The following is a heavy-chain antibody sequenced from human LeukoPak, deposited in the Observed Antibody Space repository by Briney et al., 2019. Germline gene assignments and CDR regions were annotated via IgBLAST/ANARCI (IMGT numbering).Heavy chain of an antibody. J-gene: IGHJ3*01. V-gene: IGHV4-30-4*01. CDR3: ARTNERERGGESFHF. CDR2: IYDSGST. CDR1: GGSISSGDYY. Sequence: SETLSLTCTVSGGSISSGDYYWTWIRQPPGKGLEWIGSIYDSGSTYYNPSLKSRVTISADTSKNQFSLKLSSVTAVDTAVYYCARTNERERGGESFHFWGQGTMVTVSS. D-gene: IGHD1-1*01.